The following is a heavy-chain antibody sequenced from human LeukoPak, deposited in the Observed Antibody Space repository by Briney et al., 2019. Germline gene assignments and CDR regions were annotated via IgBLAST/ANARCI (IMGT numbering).Heavy chain of an antibody. CDR1: GFTFSSYS. CDR3: AKVPTMVRGVTYYFDY. Sequence: GGSLRLSCAASGFTFSSYSMNWVRQAPGKGLEWVSAISGSGVSTYYTDSVKGRFTISRDNSKNTLYLQMNSLRAEDTAVYYCAKVPTMVRGVTYYFDYWGQGTLVTVSS. V-gene: IGHV3-23*01. J-gene: IGHJ4*02. D-gene: IGHD3-10*01. CDR2: ISGSGVST.